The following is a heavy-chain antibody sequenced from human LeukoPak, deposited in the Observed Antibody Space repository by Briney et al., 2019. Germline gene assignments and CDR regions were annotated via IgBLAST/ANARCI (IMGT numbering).Heavy chain of an antibody. CDR3: TRESIAVAVLFDY. CDR1: GFTFGDYA. D-gene: IGHD6-19*01. V-gene: IGHV3-49*03. Sequence: GGSLRLSCTASGFTFGDYAMSWFRQAPEKGLEWVGFIRSKAYGGTTEYAASVKGRFTISRDDSKSIAYLQMNSLKTEDTAVYYCTRESIAVAVLFDYWGQGTLVTVSS. CDR2: IRSKAYGGTT. J-gene: IGHJ4*02.